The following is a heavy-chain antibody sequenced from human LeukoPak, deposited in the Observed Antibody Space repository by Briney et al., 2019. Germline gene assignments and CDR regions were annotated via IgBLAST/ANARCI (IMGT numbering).Heavy chain of an antibody. CDR1: GGSISSYY. Sequence: SETLSLTCTVSGGSISSYYWGWIRQPPGKGLEWIGSIYYSGSTYYNPSLKSRVTISVDTSKNQFSLKLSSVTAADTAVYYCARRITGTTSDSFDYWGQGTLVTVSS. CDR2: IYYSGST. J-gene: IGHJ4*02. V-gene: IGHV4-39*01. CDR3: ARRITGTTSDSFDY. D-gene: IGHD1-20*01.